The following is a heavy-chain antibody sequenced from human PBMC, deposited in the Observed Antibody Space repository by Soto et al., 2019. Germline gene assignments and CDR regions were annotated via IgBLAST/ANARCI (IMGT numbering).Heavy chain of an antibody. CDR2: IFSSGST. Sequence: QVQLQESGPGLVKPSQTLSLTCTVSGASVNRGDYYWGWIRQHPGKGLEWIGYIFSSGSTNYNPSLESRLAVSLDTSNNQFSLKLTSATAADTAVYYCEGGRRYTSSWYWFDPGGQGTLLTVSS. J-gene: IGHJ5*02. V-gene: IGHV4-31*03. D-gene: IGHD6-13*01. CDR3: EGGRRYTSSWYWFDP. CDR1: GASVNRGDYY.